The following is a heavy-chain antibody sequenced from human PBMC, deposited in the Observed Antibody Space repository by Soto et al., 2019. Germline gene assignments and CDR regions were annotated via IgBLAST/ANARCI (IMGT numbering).Heavy chain of an antibody. J-gene: IGHJ4*02. CDR2: ISYDGSNK. CDR3: VGGQYYFDY. D-gene: IGHD3-10*01. Sequence: QVQLVESGGGVVQPGRSLRLSCAASGFPFTTYGMHWVREGPGKGLEWVAVISYDGSNKYYADSVHGRFTISRDNSKNTLYLQMNSLRPEDTALYYCVGGQYYFDYRGQGTLVTVSS. V-gene: IGHV3-30*03. CDR1: GFPFTTYG.